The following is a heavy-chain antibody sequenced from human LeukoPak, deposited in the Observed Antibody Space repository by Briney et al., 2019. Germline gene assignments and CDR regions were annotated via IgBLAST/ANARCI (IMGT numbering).Heavy chain of an antibody. CDR2: ISSSSSYI. D-gene: IGHD1-26*01. CDR1: GFTFSSYS. J-gene: IGHJ4*02. Sequence: GGSLRLSCAASGFTFSSYSMIWVRQAPGKGLEWVSSISSSSSYIYYADSVKGRFTISRDNAKNSLYLQMNSLRAEDTAVYYCARDRSGSLFFDYWGQGTLVTVSS. CDR3: ARDRSGSLFFDY. V-gene: IGHV3-21*01.